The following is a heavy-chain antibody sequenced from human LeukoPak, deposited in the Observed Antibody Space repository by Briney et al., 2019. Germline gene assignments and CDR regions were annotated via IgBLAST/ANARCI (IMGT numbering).Heavy chain of an antibody. D-gene: IGHD3-3*01. CDR1: GGSISSGGYY. CDR2: IYYSGST. V-gene: IGHV4-31*03. Sequence: SQTLSLTCTVSGGSISSGGYYWSWIRQHPGTGLEWIGYIYYSGSTYYNPSLKSRVTISVDTSKNQFSLKLSSVTAADTAVYYCARGSRDFWSGYYTGPEYWGQGTLVTVSS. J-gene: IGHJ4*02. CDR3: ARGSRDFWSGYYTGPEY.